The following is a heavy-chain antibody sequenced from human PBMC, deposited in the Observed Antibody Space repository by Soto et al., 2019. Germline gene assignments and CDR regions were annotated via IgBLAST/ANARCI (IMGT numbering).Heavy chain of an antibody. J-gene: IGHJ4*02. Sequence: SETLSLTCTVCRGSISSSTYYWGWIRQPPGKGLEWIGSIYYSGSTYYNPSLKRRVTIPVDTSKNQFSLKLSSVTDADTAVYYCARINVTLELWGQGTLVTVS. CDR2: IYYSGST. CDR1: RGSISSSTYY. V-gene: IGHV4-39*01. D-gene: IGHD1-7*01. CDR3: ARINVTLEL.